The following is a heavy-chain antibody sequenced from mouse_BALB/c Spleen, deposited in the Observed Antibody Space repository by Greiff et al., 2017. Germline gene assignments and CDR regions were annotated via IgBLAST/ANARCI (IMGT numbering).Heavy chain of an antibody. CDR3: ARRKVTGAMDY. Sequence: VQLQQSGAELMKPGASVKISCKATGYTFSSYWIEWVKQRPGHGLEWIGEILPGSGSTNYNEKFKGKATFTADTSSNTAYMQLSSLTSEDSAVYYCARRKVTGAMDYWGQGTSVTVSS. D-gene: IGHD2-13*01. CDR2: ILPGSGST. J-gene: IGHJ4*01. V-gene: IGHV1-9*01. CDR1: GYTFSSYW.